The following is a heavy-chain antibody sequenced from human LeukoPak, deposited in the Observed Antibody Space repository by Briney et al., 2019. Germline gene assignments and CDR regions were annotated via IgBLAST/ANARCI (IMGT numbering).Heavy chain of an antibody. Sequence: GGSLRLSCAASGFTFSSYWMSWVRQAPGKGLEWVANIKQDGSEKYYVDSVKGRFTISRDNAKNSPYLQMNSLRAEDTAVYYCGRDPRGYYDFWSGYTHDAFDIWGQGTMVTVSS. J-gene: IGHJ3*02. CDR3: GRDPRGYYDFWSGYTHDAFDI. D-gene: IGHD3-3*01. V-gene: IGHV3-7*01. CDR1: GFTFSSYW. CDR2: IKQDGSEK.